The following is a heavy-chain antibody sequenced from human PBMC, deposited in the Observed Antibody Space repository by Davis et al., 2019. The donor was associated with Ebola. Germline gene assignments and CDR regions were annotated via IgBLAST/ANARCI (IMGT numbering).Heavy chain of an antibody. Sequence: GESLKISCAASGFTFSSYGMHWVRQAPGKGLEWVAVISYDGSNKYYADSVKGRFTISRDNSKNTLYLQMNSLRAEDTAVYYCAKDLTVTTSYWGQGTLVTVSS. J-gene: IGHJ4*02. CDR3: AKDLTVTTSY. V-gene: IGHV3-30*18. CDR1: GFTFSSYG. D-gene: IGHD4-17*01. CDR2: ISYDGSNK.